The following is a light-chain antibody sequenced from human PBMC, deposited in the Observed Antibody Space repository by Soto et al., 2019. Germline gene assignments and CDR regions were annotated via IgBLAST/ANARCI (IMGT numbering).Light chain of an antibody. V-gene: IGKV3-15*01. CDR1: QSIDRY. CDR3: QQYNNWPPWT. CDR2: GAS. Sequence: EVVLTQSPATLSLSPGERATLSCRASQSIDRYLAWYQQKPGQAPRLLIYGASTRATGIPARFSGSGSGTEFTLTISSLQSEDFAVYYCQQYNNWPPWTFGQGTKVDI. J-gene: IGKJ1*01.